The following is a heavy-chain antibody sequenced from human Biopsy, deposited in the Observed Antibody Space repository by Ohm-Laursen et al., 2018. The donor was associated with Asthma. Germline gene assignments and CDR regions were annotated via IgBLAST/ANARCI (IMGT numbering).Heavy chain of an antibody. D-gene: IGHD7-27*01. CDR3: ARGQKSPGDRWFDP. V-gene: IGHV1-3*01. CDR1: GYTFTSYA. J-gene: IGHJ5*02. Sequence: ASVKVSCKASGYTFTSYAMHWVRQAPGQRLEWMGWINAGNGNTKYSQKFQGRVTMTRDTSISTAYMEVSRLRSDDTAVYYCARGQKSPGDRWFDPWGQGTLVTVSS. CDR2: INAGNGNT.